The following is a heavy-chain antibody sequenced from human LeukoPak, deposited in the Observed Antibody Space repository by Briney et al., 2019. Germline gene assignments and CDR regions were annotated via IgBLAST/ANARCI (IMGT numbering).Heavy chain of an antibody. CDR3: ARHNYDDYVFDI. CDR2: INYSGSA. J-gene: IGHJ3*02. Sequence: SETLSLTCTVSGGSLSSYYFSWICQSPGKGLEWIAYINYSGSASYNPSLKSRVTMSVDTSKQFSLSLSSVTAADTAVYYCARHNYDDYVFDIWGQGTKVTVSS. V-gene: IGHV4-59*08. CDR1: GGSLSSYY. D-gene: IGHD4-17*01.